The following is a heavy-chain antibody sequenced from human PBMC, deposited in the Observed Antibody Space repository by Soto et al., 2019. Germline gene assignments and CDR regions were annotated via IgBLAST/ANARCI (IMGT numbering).Heavy chain of an antibody. CDR1: GYTFSNYG. D-gene: IGHD1-26*01. V-gene: IGHV1-18*01. J-gene: IGHJ5*02. CDR3: ARVVPGAEAWFGP. Sequence: ASVKVSCKTSGYTFSNYGITWVRQAPGQALEWLGWISLYSDGTNYAQKFQGRVSMTTDTSTTTAYMELRSLRSDDTAVYYCARVVPGAEAWFGPWGQGTLVTGSS. CDR2: ISLYSDGT.